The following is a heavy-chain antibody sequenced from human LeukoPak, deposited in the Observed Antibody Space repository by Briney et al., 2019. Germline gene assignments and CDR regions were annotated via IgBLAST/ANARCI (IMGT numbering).Heavy chain of an antibody. CDR3: ARDGGGRYSGYDPTFDP. Sequence: ASVKVSCKASGYTFTSYGISWVRQAPGQGLEWMGWISAYNGNTNYAQKLQGRVTMTTDTSTSTAYMELRSLRSDDTAVYYCARDGGGRYSGYDPTFDPRGQGTLVTVSS. CDR2: ISAYNGNT. CDR1: GYTFTSYG. J-gene: IGHJ5*02. D-gene: IGHD5-12*01. V-gene: IGHV1-18*01.